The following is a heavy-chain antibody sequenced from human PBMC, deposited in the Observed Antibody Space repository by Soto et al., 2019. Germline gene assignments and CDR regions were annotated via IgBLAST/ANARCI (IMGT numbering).Heavy chain of an antibody. CDR2: IYYSGST. CDR1: GGSISSSSYY. CDR3: ARVVVVAATRLRWFDP. D-gene: IGHD2-15*01. V-gene: IGHV4-39*01. J-gene: IGHJ5*02. Sequence: PSETLSLTCTVSGGSISSSSYYWGWIRQPPGKGLEWIGSIYYSGSTYYNPSLKSRVTISVDTSKNQFSLKLSSVTAADMVLYYCARVVVVAATRLRWFDPWGQGTLVTVSS.